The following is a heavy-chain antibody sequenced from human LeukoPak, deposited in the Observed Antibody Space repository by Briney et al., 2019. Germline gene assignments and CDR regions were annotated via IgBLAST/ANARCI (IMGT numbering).Heavy chain of an antibody. CDR2: IYYSGST. J-gene: IGHJ3*02. V-gene: IGHV4-59*08. Sequence: PSETLSLTCTVCGGFIRIYYWSWIRQPPGKGLEWIGYIYYSGSTNYNPSLKSRVTISVDTSKNQFSLKRASVPAEDTPVYDWASGGLRADPFGIWAKGQWSPSLQ. D-gene: IGHD3-10*01. CDR1: GGFIRIYY. CDR3: ASGGLRADPFGI.